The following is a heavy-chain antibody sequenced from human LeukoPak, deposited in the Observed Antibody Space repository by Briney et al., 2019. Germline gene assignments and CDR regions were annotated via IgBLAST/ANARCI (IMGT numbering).Heavy chain of an antibody. D-gene: IGHD4-17*01. CDR3: ARAGDGDYAFDY. CDR2: MKPKSGNT. J-gene: IGHJ4*02. CDR1: GHTFTSYD. Sequence: ASVKVSCKASGHTFTSYDINWVRQATGQGLEWMGWMKPKSGNTGYAQKFQGRVTITRNTSISTAYMELSSLRSEDTAVYYCARAGDGDYAFDYWGQGTLVTVSS. V-gene: IGHV1-8*01.